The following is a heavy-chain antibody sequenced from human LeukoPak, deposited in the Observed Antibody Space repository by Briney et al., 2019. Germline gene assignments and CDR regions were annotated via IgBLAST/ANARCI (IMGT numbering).Heavy chain of an antibody. CDR3: RLGSDMTTVTTVPLDAFDI. V-gene: IGHV1-18*01. J-gene: IGHJ3*02. CDR2: ISAYNGNT. D-gene: IGHD4-17*01. CDR1: GYTFTSYG. Sequence: ASVKVSCKASGYTFTSYGISWVRQAPGQGLEWMGWISAYNGNTNYAQKLQGRVTMTTDTSTSTAYMELSSLRSEDTAVYYCRLGSDMTTVTTVPLDAFDIWGQGTMVTVSS.